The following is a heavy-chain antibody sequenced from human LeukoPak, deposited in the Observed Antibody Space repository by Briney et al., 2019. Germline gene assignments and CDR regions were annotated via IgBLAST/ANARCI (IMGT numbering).Heavy chain of an antibody. CDR2: TRNKANSYTT. Sequence: GGSLRLSCAASGFTFSDHYMDWVRQAPGKGLEWVGRTRNKANSYTTEYAASVKGRFTISSDDSKNSLYLQMNSLKTEDTAVYYCARDSNPTGNAFDTWGQGTMVTVSS. CDR1: GFTFSDHY. J-gene: IGHJ3*02. D-gene: IGHD3-10*01. CDR3: ARDSNPTGNAFDT. V-gene: IGHV3-72*01.